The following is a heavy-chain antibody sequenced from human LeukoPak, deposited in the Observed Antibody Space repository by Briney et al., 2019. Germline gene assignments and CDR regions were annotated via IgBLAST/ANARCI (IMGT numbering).Heavy chain of an antibody. V-gene: IGHV3-23*01. CDR1: GFTFSSYA. CDR2: ISGSGAYT. J-gene: IGHJ1*01. CDR3: TKYFASGSYYKLPH. Sequence: GGSLRLSCAASGFTFSSYAMSWVRQAPGKGLEWVSTISGSGAYTYYADSVKGRFTISRDNSKNTLYLQMNSLRAEDTAVYYCTKYFASGSYYKLPHWGQGTLVTVSS. D-gene: IGHD3-10*01.